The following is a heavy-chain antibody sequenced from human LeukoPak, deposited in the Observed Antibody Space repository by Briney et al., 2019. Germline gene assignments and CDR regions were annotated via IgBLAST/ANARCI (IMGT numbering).Heavy chain of an antibody. V-gene: IGHV4-39*01. Sequence: PSETLSLTCTVSGGSISSSSYYWGWLRQPPGTGLEWIGSIYYSGYTYYNPSLESRVTISVYTSKNQFSLKLSSVTAADTAIYYCAKHYMGSSYNRALDYWGQGTLVTVSS. J-gene: IGHJ4*02. CDR2: IYYSGYT. CDR1: GGSISSSSYY. D-gene: IGHD3-10*01. CDR3: AKHYMGSSYNRALDY.